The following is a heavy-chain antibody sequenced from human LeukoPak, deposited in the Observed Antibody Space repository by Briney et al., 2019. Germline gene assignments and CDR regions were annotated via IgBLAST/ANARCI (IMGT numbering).Heavy chain of an antibody. CDR1: GFTFSRYW. CDR2: INSDGSDI. V-gene: IGHV3-74*01. CDR3: ARDGGSETLGAFDI. D-gene: IGHD3-16*01. J-gene: IGHJ3*02. Sequence: GGSLRLSCAASGFTFSRYWMHWVRQAPGKGLVWVSRINSDGSDINYADSVKGRFTFSRDNAQNTLYLQMNSLRVEDTAVYYCARDGGSETLGAFDIWGQGTMVTVSS.